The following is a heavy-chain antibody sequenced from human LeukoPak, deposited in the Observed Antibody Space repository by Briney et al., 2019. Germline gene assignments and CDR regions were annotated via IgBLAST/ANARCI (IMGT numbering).Heavy chain of an antibody. CDR1: GFTFDDYG. D-gene: IGHD3-10*01. V-gene: IGHV3-20*04. CDR2: ISWNGGST. CDR3: ARDRRGSGSPSDY. Sequence: PGGSLRLSCAASGFTFDDYGMSWVRQAPGKGLELVSGISWNGGSTGYADPVKGRFTISRDNAKNSLYLQMNSLRAEDTALYYCARDRRGSGSPSDYWGQGTLVTVSS. J-gene: IGHJ4*02.